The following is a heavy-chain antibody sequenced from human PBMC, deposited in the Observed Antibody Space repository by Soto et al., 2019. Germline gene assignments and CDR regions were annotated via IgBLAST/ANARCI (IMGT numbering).Heavy chain of an antibody. Sequence: EVQLVESGGGLVKPGGSLRLSCAASGFTFSSYSMNWVRQAPGKGLEWVSSISSSSSYIYYADSVKGRFTISRDNAKNSLYQQMNSLRAEDTAVYYCARIRRADGYYFDYWGQGTLVTVSS. V-gene: IGHV3-21*01. CDR2: ISSSSSYI. J-gene: IGHJ4*02. CDR1: GFTFSSYS. D-gene: IGHD5-12*01. CDR3: ARIRRADGYYFDY.